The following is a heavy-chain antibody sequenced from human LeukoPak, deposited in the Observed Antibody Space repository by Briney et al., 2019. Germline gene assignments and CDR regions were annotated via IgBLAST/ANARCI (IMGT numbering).Heavy chain of an antibody. Sequence: SQTLSLTCTVSGGSISSGGYYWSWIRQRPGKGLEWIGYIYYSGSTYYNPSLKSRVTISVDTSKNQFSLKLSSVTAADTAVYYCAREHPYSGSSTVDYWGQGTLVTVSS. CDR2: IYYSGST. CDR3: AREHPYSGSSTVDY. J-gene: IGHJ4*02. V-gene: IGHV4-31*03. CDR1: GGSISSGGYY. D-gene: IGHD1-26*01.